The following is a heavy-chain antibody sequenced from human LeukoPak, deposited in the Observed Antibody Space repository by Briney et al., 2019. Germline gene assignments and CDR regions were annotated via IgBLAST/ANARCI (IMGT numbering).Heavy chain of an antibody. V-gene: IGHV4-39*01. Sequence: PSETLSLTCTVSGGSISSSSYYWGWIRQPPGKGLEWIGSIYYSGSTYYNPSLKSRVTISVDTSKNQFSLKLSSVTAADTAVYYCARQGVSYYDSSGYMAVDYWGQGTLVTVSS. CDR3: ARQGVSYYDSSGYMAVDY. J-gene: IGHJ4*02. D-gene: IGHD3-22*01. CDR1: GGSISSSSYY. CDR2: IYYSGST.